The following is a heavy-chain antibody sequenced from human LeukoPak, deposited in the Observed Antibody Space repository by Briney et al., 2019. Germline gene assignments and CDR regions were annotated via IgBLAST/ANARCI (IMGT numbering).Heavy chain of an antibody. CDR3: AKGSRAFIPTATDY. CDR1: GFPFSSYW. CDR2: ISGSGGST. J-gene: IGHJ4*02. D-gene: IGHD4-17*01. V-gene: IGHV3-23*01. Sequence: GGSLRLSCVASGFPFSSYWMTWVRQAPGKGLEWVSAISGSGGSTYYADSVKGRFTISRDNSKNTLYLQMNSLRAEDTAVYYCAKGSRAFIPTATDYWGQGTLVTVSS.